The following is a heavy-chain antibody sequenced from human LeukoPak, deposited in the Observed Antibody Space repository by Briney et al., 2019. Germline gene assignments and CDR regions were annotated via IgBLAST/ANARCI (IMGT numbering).Heavy chain of an antibody. D-gene: IGHD3-22*01. Sequence: ASVKVSCKASGYTFTSYGISWVRQAPGQGLEWMGWISAHNGNTNYAQKLQGRVTMTTDTSTSTAYMELRSLRSDDTAVYYCARDPRRAYYDSSGYADYWGQGTLVTVSS. CDR3: ARDPRRAYYDSSGYADY. CDR2: ISAHNGNT. CDR1: GYTFTSYG. J-gene: IGHJ4*02. V-gene: IGHV1-18*01.